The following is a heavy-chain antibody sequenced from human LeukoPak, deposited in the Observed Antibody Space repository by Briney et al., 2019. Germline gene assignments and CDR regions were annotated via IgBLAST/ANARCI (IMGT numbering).Heavy chain of an antibody. V-gene: IGHV1-69*05. J-gene: IGHJ3*01. CDR3: ARAMHCSSGACPWIL. CDR2: IIPIVGTA. D-gene: IGHD2-15*01. CDR1: GGIFSSYA. Sequence: GASVKVSCKASGGIFSSYAITWVRQAPGQGLEWMGGIIPIVGTANYAQKFQGRVTMTTDTSTSTAYMELRSLRSDDTAVFYCARAMHCSSGACPWILWGQGTMVTVSS.